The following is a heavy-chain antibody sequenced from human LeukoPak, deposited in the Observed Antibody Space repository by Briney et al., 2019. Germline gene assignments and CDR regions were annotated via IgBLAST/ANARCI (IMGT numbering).Heavy chain of an antibody. Sequence: ASVKVSCKASGGTFSSYAISWVRQAPGQGLEWMGWISAYNGNTNYAQKLQGRVTMTTDTSTSTAYMELRSLRSDDTAVYYCARDVDFWSGYYSRVDAFDIWGQGTMVTVSS. CDR2: ISAYNGNT. CDR3: ARDVDFWSGYYSRVDAFDI. J-gene: IGHJ3*02. D-gene: IGHD3-3*01. CDR1: GGTFSSYA. V-gene: IGHV1-18*01.